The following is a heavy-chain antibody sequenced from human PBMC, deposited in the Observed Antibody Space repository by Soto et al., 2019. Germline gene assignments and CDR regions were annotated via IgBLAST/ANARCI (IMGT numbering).Heavy chain of an antibody. V-gene: IGHV1-3*01. CDR1: GYTFTNYA. Sequence: QVQFVQSGAEVKKPGASVKISCKAIGYTFTNYAIEWVRQAPGQRLEWMGWINGGSGNTRYSQEFQGRVTITRDTSASTAYMELSSLRSEDTAVYYCARDNVMTTRQNWFGPWGQGTLVTVSS. CDR3: ARDNVMTTRQNWFGP. D-gene: IGHD1-1*01. CDR2: INGGSGNT. J-gene: IGHJ5*02.